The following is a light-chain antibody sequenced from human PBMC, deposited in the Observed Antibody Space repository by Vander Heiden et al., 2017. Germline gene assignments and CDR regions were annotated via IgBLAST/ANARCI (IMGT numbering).Light chain of an antibody. CDR1: QSVSSN. V-gene: IGKV3-15*01. CDR3: QQHNNWPPST. Sequence: RASQSVSSNLAWYQQKPGQAPRLLIYGASTRANGSPAKISGSGCGTKVTLTISSRQSEEFAGYYCQQHNNWPPSTFGQGTKVEIK. J-gene: IGKJ1*01. CDR2: GAS.